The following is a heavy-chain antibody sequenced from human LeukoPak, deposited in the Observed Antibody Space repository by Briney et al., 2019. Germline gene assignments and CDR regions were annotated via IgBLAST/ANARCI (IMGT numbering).Heavy chain of an antibody. D-gene: IGHD5-18*01. V-gene: IGHV4-61*05. CDR3: ATTGYRGFDI. J-gene: IGHJ3*02. Sequence: PSETLSLTCTVSGGSISSSNYYWGWIRQPPGKGLEWIGYISYSGSTNYNPSLKSRVTISVETSKNQFSLKLSSVTAADTAVYYCATTGYRGFDIWGQGTMVTVSS. CDR1: GGSISSSNYY. CDR2: ISYSGST.